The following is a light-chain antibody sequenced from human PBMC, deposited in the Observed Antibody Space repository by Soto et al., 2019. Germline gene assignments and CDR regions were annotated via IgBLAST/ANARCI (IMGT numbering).Light chain of an antibody. V-gene: IGKV3-15*01. CDR1: QSVSSY. CDR3: QQYSDWPLIT. Sequence: EIVMTQSPATLSVSPGERATLSCRASQSVSSYFAWYQQKPGQAPRLLIYGASTRATGIPASFSGSGSGTEFTLTISSLQSEDFAVYYCQQYSDWPLITFGQGTRLEIK. J-gene: IGKJ5*01. CDR2: GAS.